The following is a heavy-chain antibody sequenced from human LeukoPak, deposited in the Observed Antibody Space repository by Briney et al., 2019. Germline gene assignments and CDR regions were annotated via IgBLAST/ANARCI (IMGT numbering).Heavy chain of an antibody. D-gene: IGHD4-17*01. V-gene: IGHV4-59*01. CDR1: GGSISPYY. Sequence: SETLSLTCAVSGGSISPYYWMWIRQHPGKGLEWIGYISYSGSTSFNPSLKSRLTISLDTSTNQVSLKLRSVTAADTAVYYCARAGSYRLTTTLWGQGTLVTVSS. CDR2: ISYSGST. CDR3: ARAGSYRLTTTL. J-gene: IGHJ4*02.